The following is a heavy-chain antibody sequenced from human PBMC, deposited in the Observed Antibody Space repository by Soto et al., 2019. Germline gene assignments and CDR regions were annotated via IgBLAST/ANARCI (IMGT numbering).Heavy chain of an antibody. CDR2: MSFDGNSK. V-gene: IGHV3-30-3*01. CDR3: TRGRSMIANADFEY. D-gene: IGHD2-21*01. Sequence: PXGSLRLTCAASGFAVSSYSMHWVRQAPGKGLEWVAAMSFDGNSKYFADYVKGRFKISRDTSKNTWSLEMESLGVEDSALYHCTRGRSMIANADFEYWGQGTQVTVSS. J-gene: IGHJ4*02. CDR1: GFAVSSYS.